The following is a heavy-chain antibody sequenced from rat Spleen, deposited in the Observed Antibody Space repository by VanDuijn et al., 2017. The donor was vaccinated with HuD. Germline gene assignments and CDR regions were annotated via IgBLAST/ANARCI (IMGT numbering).Heavy chain of an antibody. CDR3: AKGAYYGYSPYNWFAY. J-gene: IGHJ3*01. D-gene: IGHD1-9*01. CDR2: INTDGGST. V-gene: IGHV5-58*01. CDR1: GFTFSSYW. Sequence: EVQLVESGGGLVQPGRSMKLSCVASGFTFSSYWMYWIRQAPGKGLEWVSSINTDGGSTYYPDSVKGRFTISRDNAENTVYLQMNSMRSEDTATYYCAKGAYYGYSPYNWFAYWGQGTLVTVSS.